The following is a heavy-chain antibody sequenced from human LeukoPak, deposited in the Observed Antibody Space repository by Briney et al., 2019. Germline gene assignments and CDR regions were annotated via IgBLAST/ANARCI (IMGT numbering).Heavy chain of an antibody. CDR2: ISASGGST. D-gene: IGHD5-12*01. CDR3: ASQTSGYSGYSSHY. Sequence: GGSLRLSCAASGFTFPSDAMSWVRQAPGKGLDWVSAISASGGSTSYADSVKGRFTISRDNSKNTLYLQMNSLRAVDTAVYYCASQTSGYSGYSSHYWGQGTLVTVSS. CDR1: GFTFPSDA. V-gene: IGHV3-23*01. J-gene: IGHJ4*02.